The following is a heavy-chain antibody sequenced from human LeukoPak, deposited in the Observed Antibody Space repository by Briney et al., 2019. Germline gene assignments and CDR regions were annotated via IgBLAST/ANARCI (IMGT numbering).Heavy chain of an antibody. J-gene: IGHJ4*02. V-gene: IGHV3-23*01. CDR2: ISGSGDII. Sequence: GESLRLSCAVSGITFRSYAMSWVRQAPGKGLEWVSGISGSGDIIYYADSIKGRFTVSRDNSKNTLNLQMNSLRAEDTALYYCAKDDIAVAGYFDSWGQGTLVTVSS. CDR1: GITFRSYA. CDR3: AKDDIAVAGYFDS. D-gene: IGHD6-19*01.